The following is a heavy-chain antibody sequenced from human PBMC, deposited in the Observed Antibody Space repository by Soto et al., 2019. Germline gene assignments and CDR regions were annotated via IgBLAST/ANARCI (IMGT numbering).Heavy chain of an antibody. V-gene: IGHV4-59*11. J-gene: IGHJ4*02. Sequence: TSETLSLTCTVSGGSISSHYWSWIRQPPGKGLEWIGYIYYSGSTNYNPSLKSRVTISVDTSKNQFSLKLSSVTAADTAVYYCARDNKYHLQVFEYWGKGTLVTVSS. D-gene: IGHD2-2*01. CDR1: GGSISSHY. CDR2: IYYSGST. CDR3: ARDNKYHLQVFEY.